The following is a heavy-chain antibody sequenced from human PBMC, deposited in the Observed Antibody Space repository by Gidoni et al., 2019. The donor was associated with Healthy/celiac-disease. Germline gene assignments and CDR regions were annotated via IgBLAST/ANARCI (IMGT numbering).Heavy chain of an antibody. CDR2: ISSSGGST. CDR3: AKDRYSSGYKDYFDY. D-gene: IGHD3-22*01. Sequence: EVQLLESGGGLVQPGGSLRLSCAASGFTFSSYAMSWVRQAPGKGLEWVSAISSSGGSTYYADSVKGRFTISRDNSKNTLYLQMNSLRAEDTAVYYCAKDRYSSGYKDYFDYWGQGTLVTVSS. V-gene: IGHV3-23*01. J-gene: IGHJ4*02. CDR1: GFTFSSYA.